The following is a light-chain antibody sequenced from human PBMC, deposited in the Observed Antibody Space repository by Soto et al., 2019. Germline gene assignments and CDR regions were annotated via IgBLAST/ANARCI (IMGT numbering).Light chain of an antibody. CDR3: NSYTSSNTLF. Sequence: QSVLTQPASVSGSPGQSIAISCTGTSSDVGGYNYVSWYQQHPDKAPKLMIYEVSNRPSGVSSRFSGSKSGNTASLTISGLQAEYEADYYCNSYTSSNTLFFGTGTMLNV. V-gene: IGLV2-14*01. J-gene: IGLJ1*01. CDR1: SSDVGGYNY. CDR2: EVS.